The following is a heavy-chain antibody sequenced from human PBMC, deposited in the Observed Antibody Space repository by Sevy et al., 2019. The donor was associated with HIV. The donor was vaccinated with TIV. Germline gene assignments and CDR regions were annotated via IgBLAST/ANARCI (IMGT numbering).Heavy chain of an antibody. CDR1: GFTFSSHV. V-gene: IGHV3-23*01. J-gene: IGHJ4*02. CDR2: ISHGGVTT. Sequence: GGSLRLSCAASGFTFSSHVMNWVRQAPGKGLEWVSVISHGGVTTYYGDSVRGRFTISRDDSKNTLYLQMNSRRVEDTAVNYCAGRQIGGSNGYFDSWGQGTLVTVSS. CDR3: AGRQIGGSNGYFDS. D-gene: IGHD2-8*01.